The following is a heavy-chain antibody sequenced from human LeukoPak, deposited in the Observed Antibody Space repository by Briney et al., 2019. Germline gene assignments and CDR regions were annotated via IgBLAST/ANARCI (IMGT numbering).Heavy chain of an antibody. Sequence: GESLKISCKGSGYSFTSYWIGWVRQMPGKGLEWMGIIYPGDSDTRYSPSFQGQVTISADKSISTAYLQWSSLKASDTAMYYCARVYGSGSQRDDAFDIWGQGTMVTVSS. CDR2: IYPGDSDT. CDR1: GYSFTSYW. J-gene: IGHJ3*02. CDR3: ARVYGSGSQRDDAFDI. V-gene: IGHV5-51*01. D-gene: IGHD3-10*01.